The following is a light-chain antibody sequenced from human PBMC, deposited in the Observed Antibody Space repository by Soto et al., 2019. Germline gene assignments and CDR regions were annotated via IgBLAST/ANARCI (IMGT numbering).Light chain of an antibody. Sequence: QSVLTQPASVSGSPGQSITISCTGTSTDTGTYKYVSWYQQHPGKAPKLVIYDVLNRPSGVSSRFSGSKSGNTASLTISGLQAEDDADYYCCSYTTSTGVIFGGGTKLTVL. V-gene: IGLV2-14*03. CDR2: DVL. J-gene: IGLJ2*01. CDR1: STDTGTYKY. CDR3: CSYTTSTGVI.